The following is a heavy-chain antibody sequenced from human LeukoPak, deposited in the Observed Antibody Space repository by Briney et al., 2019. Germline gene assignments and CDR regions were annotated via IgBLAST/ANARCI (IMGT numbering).Heavy chain of an antibody. Sequence: SETLSLTCAVYGGSFSGYYWTWIRQPPGKGLEWIGEINHSGSTNYNPSLKSRVTISVDTSKNQFSLKLSSVTAADTAVYYCRGYYDSSGPRTDALDIWGQGTMVTVSS. CDR3: RGYYDSSGPRTDALDI. CDR1: GGSFSGYY. D-gene: IGHD3-22*01. V-gene: IGHV4-34*01. J-gene: IGHJ3*02. CDR2: INHSGST.